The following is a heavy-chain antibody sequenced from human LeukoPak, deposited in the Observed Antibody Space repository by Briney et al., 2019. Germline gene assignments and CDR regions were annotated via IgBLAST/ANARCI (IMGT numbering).Heavy chain of an antibody. CDR3: ARGRTEAFDI. D-gene: IGHD4-17*01. J-gene: IGHJ3*02. Sequence: SETLSLTCAVYGGSFSGYYWSWIRQPPGKGLEWIGEMNHSGSTNYNPSLKSRVTISVDTSKNQFSLKLSSVTAADTAVYYCARGRTEAFDIWGQGTMVTVSS. CDR1: GGSFSGYY. V-gene: IGHV4-34*01. CDR2: MNHSGST.